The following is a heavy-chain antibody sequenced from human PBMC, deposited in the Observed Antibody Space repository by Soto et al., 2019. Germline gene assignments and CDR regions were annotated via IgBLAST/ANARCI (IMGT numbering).Heavy chain of an antibody. CDR2: ISYDGSNK. Sequence: QVQLVESGGGVVQPGRSLRLSCAASGFTFSSYAMHWVRQAPGKGLKWVAVISYDGSNKYYADSVKGRFTISRDNSKNTLYLQMNSLRAEDTAVYYCARDREAVAGAHFDYWGQGTLVTVSS. V-gene: IGHV3-30-3*01. CDR3: ARDREAVAGAHFDY. CDR1: GFTFSSYA. J-gene: IGHJ4*02. D-gene: IGHD6-19*01.